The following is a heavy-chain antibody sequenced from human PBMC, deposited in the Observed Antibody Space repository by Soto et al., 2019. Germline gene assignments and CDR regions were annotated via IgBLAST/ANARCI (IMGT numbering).Heavy chain of an antibody. CDR3: ARDSVSHYGDYGDDAFDI. J-gene: IGHJ3*02. CDR2: ISAYNGNT. CDR1: GYTFTSYG. D-gene: IGHD4-17*01. Sequence: ASVKVSCKASGYTFTSYGISWVRQAPGQGLEWMGWISAYNGNTNYAQKLQGRVTMTTDTSTSTAYMELRSLRSDDTAVYYCARDSVSHYGDYGDDAFDIWGQGTMVTVSS. V-gene: IGHV1-18*01.